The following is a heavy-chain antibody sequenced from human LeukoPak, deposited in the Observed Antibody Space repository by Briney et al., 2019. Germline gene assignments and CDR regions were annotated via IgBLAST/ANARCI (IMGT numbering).Heavy chain of an antibody. CDR3: AREGYGGNYGFDY. CDR1: GGSISSTIYY. V-gene: IGHV4-39*02. J-gene: IGHJ4*02. CDR2: IYYSGST. D-gene: IGHD4-23*01. Sequence: KTSETLFLTCTVSGGSISSTIYYWGWIRQPPGKGLEWIGSIYYSGSTYYNPSLKSPVTMSVDTSQNQLSLKLSSVTAADTAVYFCAREGYGGNYGFDYWGQGILVTVSS.